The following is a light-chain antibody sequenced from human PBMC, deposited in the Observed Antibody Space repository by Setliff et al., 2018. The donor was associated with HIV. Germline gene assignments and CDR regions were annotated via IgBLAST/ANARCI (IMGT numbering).Light chain of an antibody. V-gene: IGLV1-51*01. CDR1: SSNIGNNY. Sequence: TQPPSVSAAPGQKVTISCSGSSSNIGNNYVSWYQQLPGTAPKLLIYDNNKRPSGIPDRFSGSKSGTSATLGITGLRTGDEADYYCGTWDSSLSVVVFGGGTKVTVL. CDR2: DNN. J-gene: IGLJ2*01. CDR3: GTWDSSLSVVV.